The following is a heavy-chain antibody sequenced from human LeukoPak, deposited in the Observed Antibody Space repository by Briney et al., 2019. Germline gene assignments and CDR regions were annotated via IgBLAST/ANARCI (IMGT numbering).Heavy chain of an antibody. Sequence: GGSLRLSCAASGFTFSSYAMNWVRQAPGKGLEWVSAISGSGSTTYYADSVKARFTISRDNSKNTLYLQMNSLRAEDTAVYYCAKPKYDISGYYGLWDYWGQGTLVTVSS. CDR3: AKPKYDISGYYGLWDY. V-gene: IGHV3-23*01. CDR1: GFTFSSYA. CDR2: ISGSGSTT. D-gene: IGHD3-22*01. J-gene: IGHJ4*02.